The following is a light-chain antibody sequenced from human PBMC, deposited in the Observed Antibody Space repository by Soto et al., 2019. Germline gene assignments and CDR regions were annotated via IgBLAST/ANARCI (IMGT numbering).Light chain of an antibody. CDR1: QSISSW. CDR3: PQYNSYPWT. CDR2: DAS. Sequence: DIQMTQSPSTLSASVGDRVTITCRASQSISSWLAWYQQKPWKAPKRLIYDASSLESGVPSRFSGSGSGTDFTLTISSLQPDDFATYYGPQYNSYPWTFGQGTKVEIK. V-gene: IGKV1-5*01. J-gene: IGKJ1*01.